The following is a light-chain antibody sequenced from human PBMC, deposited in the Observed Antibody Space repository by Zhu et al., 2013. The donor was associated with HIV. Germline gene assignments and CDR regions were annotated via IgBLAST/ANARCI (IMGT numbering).Light chain of an antibody. CDR1: RPISTY. V-gene: IGKV1-8*01. CDR3: LQHTSYPIT. Sequence: AIRMTQSPSSFSASTGDTVNITCRASRPISTYLAWYQQKPGQAPNLLIFSASSLQSEVPSRFSGSGSGTEFTLTINNLQPEDSATYYCLQHTSYPITLGGGTQVEVK. CDR2: SAS. J-gene: IGKJ4*01.